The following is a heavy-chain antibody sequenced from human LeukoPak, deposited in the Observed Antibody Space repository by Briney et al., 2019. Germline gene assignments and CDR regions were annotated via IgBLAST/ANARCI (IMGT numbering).Heavy chain of an antibody. CDR2: IYFTGST. CDR1: GASISSYY. D-gene: IGHD3-10*01. CDR3: AVGSGTFDY. V-gene: IGHV4-59*08. J-gene: IGHJ4*02. Sequence: PSETLSLTCTVSGASISSYYWSWIRQPPGKGLEWIGNIYFTGSTNCNPSLKSRVTISVDTSKNQFSLRLTSVTAADTAVYYCAVGSGTFDYWGQGTLVTVSS.